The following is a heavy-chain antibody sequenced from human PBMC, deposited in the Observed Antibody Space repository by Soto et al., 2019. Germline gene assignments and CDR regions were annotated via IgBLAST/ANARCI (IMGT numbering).Heavy chain of an antibody. J-gene: IGHJ6*02. D-gene: IGHD3-3*01. Sequence: KPSETLSLTCAVSGGSITSGQWWSWVRQPPGKGLEWIGEIYHSGSSNYNPSLKSRVTISVDKSKTQFSLRLSSVTAADTAVYYCARQSFWSGFSSYGMDVWGQGTTVTVSS. CDR2: IYHSGSS. CDR1: GGSITSGQW. V-gene: IGHV4-4*02. CDR3: ARQSFWSGFSSYGMDV.